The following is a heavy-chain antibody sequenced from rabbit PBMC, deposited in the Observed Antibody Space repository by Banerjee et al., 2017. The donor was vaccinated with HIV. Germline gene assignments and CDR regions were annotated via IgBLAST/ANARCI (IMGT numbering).Heavy chain of an antibody. CDR3: ARDKSFDDYLDL. V-gene: IGHV1S40*01. CDR2: IYTRNGNT. Sequence: QSLEESGGDLVKPGASLTLTCTASGFSLSSSYYMCWVRQAPGKGLEWIACIYTRNGNTWYASWAKGRFTISKTSSTTVTLQMTSLTAADTATYFCARDKSFDDYLDLWGPGTLVTVS. J-gene: IGHJ4*01. CDR1: GFSLSSSYY. D-gene: IGHD2-1*01.